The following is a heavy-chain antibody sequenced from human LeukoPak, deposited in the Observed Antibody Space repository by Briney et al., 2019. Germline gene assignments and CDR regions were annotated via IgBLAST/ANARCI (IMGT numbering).Heavy chain of an antibody. CDR3: AREHDYGDSGGY. Sequence: GASVKVSCKASGYTFTGYYMHWVRQAPGQGLEWMGRINPNSGGTNYAQKFQGRVTMTRDTSISTAYMDLSRLRSDDTAVYYCAREHDYGDSGGYWGQGTLVTVSS. CDR1: GYTFTGYY. D-gene: IGHD4-17*01. CDR2: INPNSGGT. V-gene: IGHV1-2*06. J-gene: IGHJ4*02.